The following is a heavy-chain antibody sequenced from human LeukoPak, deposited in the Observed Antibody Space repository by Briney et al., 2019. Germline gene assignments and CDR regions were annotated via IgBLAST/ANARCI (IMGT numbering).Heavy chain of an antibody. D-gene: IGHD5-12*01. CDR1: GYTFTSYG. Sequence: ASVKVSCKASGYTFTSYGIXXVXXXXXXXXXXXGWISAYNGNTNYAQKLQGRVTMTTDTSTSTAYMELRSLRSDDTAVYYCARDYSGYDYYFDYWGQGTLVTVSS. J-gene: IGHJ4*02. V-gene: IGHV1-18*01. CDR2: ISAYNGNT. CDR3: ARDYSGYDYYFDY.